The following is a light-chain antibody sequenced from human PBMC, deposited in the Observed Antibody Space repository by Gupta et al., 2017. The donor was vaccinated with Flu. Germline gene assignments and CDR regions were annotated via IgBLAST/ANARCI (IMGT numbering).Light chain of an antibody. Sequence: EIVLTQSPGTLSLSPGERATLSCRASQSVSSSYLAWYQQKPGQAPRLLIYGASSRATGIPDRFSGSGSGTDFTLTISRLEPEDFAVYYCQQYSSSPKTCGPGTKVDIK. CDR2: GAS. CDR3: QQYSSSPKT. J-gene: IGKJ3*01. CDR1: QSVSSSY. V-gene: IGKV3-20*01.